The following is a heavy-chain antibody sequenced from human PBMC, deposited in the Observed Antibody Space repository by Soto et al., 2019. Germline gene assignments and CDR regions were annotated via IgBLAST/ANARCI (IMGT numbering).Heavy chain of an antibody. J-gene: IGHJ5*02. CDR1: GFTFSSYG. V-gene: IGHV3-33*01. CDR3: ARDRGNIVVVPAAIGLFDP. D-gene: IGHD2-2*01. Sequence: PWGSLRLSCAASGFTFSSYGMHWVRQAPGKGLEWVAVIWYDGSNKYYADSVKGRFTISRDNSKNTLYLQMNSLRAEDTAVYYCARDRGNIVVVPAAIGLFDPWGQGTLVTV. CDR2: IWYDGSNK.